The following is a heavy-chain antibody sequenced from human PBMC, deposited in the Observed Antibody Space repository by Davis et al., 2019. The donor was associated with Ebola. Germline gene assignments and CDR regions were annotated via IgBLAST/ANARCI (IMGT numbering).Heavy chain of an antibody. CDR2: INPSGGST. V-gene: IGHV1-46*01. CDR3: ARVPRGNSWSY. J-gene: IGHJ4*02. D-gene: IGHD4-23*01. CDR1: GYTFTSYG. Sequence: ASVKVSCKASGYTFTSYGISWVRQAPGQGLEWMGIINPSGGSTSYAQKFQGRVTMTRDTSTSTVYMELSSLRSEDTAVYYCARVPRGNSWSYWGQGTLVTVSS.